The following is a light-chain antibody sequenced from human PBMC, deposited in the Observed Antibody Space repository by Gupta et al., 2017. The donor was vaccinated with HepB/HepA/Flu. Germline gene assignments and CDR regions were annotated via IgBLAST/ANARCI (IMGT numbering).Light chain of an antibody. Sequence: SYVLTSPPSVSVAPGQTARITCGGNNIGSKRVHWYPQKPGQAPVLVVYDDSDRPSGSPERFSGSNSGNTATLTISRVEAGEEADYYCQVWDSSSDHLYVFGTGTKVTVL. V-gene: IGLV3-21*02. CDR3: QVWDSSSDHLYV. CDR1: NIGSKR. J-gene: IGLJ1*01. CDR2: DDS.